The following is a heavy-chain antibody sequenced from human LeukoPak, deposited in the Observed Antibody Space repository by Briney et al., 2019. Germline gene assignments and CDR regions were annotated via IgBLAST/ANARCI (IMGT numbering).Heavy chain of an antibody. D-gene: IGHD3-10*01. CDR3: ARGLGRPSSGSRLYYFDY. V-gene: IGHV1-2*02. J-gene: IGHJ4*02. Sequence: ASVKVSCKASGYTFTGYYMHWVRQAPGQGLEWMGWINPNSGGTNYAQKFQGRVTMTRDTSISTAYMELSRLRSDDTAVYNCARGLGRPSSGSRLYYFDYWGQGTLVTVSS. CDR2: INPNSGGT. CDR1: GYTFTGYY.